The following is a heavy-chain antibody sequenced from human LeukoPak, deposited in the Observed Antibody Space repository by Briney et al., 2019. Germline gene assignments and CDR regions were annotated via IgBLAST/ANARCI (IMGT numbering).Heavy chain of an antibody. V-gene: IGHV1-69*01. CDR2: IIPIFDTA. D-gene: IGHD3-10*01. CDR3: ARALRSGSYYYGMDV. J-gene: IGHJ6*02. CDR1: GGTFSSYA. Sequence: SVKVSCEASGGTFSSYAINWVRQAPGQGLEWMGGIIPIFDTAKYAQNFQGRVTITADESTSTAYMELSSLRSEDTAVYYCARALRSGSYYYGMDVWGQGTTVTVSS.